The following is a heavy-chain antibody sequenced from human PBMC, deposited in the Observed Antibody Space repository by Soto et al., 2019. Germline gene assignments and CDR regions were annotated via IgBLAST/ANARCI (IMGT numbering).Heavy chain of an antibody. CDR2: IGGGDT. D-gene: IGHD1-20*01. V-gene: IGHV3-23*01. CDR1: GFTFRIFA. Sequence: GGSLRLSCAASGFTFRIFAMSWVRQAPGKGLEWVSCIGGGDTYYADSVKGRFTISRDDSKNTLFLQMNSLRADDTAVYYCAKDRMDHNSVWDPFDIWAQGTMVTVS. J-gene: IGHJ3*02. CDR3: AKDRMDHNSVWDPFDI.